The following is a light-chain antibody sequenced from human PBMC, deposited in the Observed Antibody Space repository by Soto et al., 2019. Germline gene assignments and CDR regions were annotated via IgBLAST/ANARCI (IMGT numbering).Light chain of an antibody. CDR1: QNIRSD. CDR3: QQYINWT. CDR2: GAS. Sequence: DIVMTQSPATLSVSPGERATPSCRASQNIRSDLAWYQQKPGQAPRLLMYGASIRATGIPARFTGSGSGTDFTLTISSLQSEDLAIYYCQQYINWTFGQGTKVDIK. V-gene: IGKV3-15*01. J-gene: IGKJ1*01.